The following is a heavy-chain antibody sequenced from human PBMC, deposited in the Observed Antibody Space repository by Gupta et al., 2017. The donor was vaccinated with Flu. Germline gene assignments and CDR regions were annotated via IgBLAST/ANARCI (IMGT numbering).Heavy chain of an antibody. V-gene: IGHV3-33*01. CDR2: IWYDGSNK. CDR3: ARGQDSGYSYGYSHYYYYGMDV. CDR1: GFTFSSYG. Sequence: QVQLVESGGGVVQPGRSLRLSCAASGFTFSSYGMHWVRQAPGKGLEWVAVIWYDGSNKYYADSVKGRFTISRDNSKNTLYLQMNSLRAEDTAVYYCARGQDSGYSYGYSHYYYYGMDVWGQGTTVTVSS. J-gene: IGHJ6*02. D-gene: IGHD5-18*01.